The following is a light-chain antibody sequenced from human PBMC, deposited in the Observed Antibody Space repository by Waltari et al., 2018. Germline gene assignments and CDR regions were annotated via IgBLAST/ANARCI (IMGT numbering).Light chain of an antibody. CDR2: YKSDSDK. CDR3: MIWHSSASV. V-gene: IGLV5-45*03. Sequence: QAVLTQPSSLSASPGASASLPCTLRSGINVGTSRLYWYQQKPGSPPQYLLRYKSDSDKQHGSGVPSRFSGSKDASANAGILLISGLQSEDEADYYCMIWHSSASVFGTGTKVTVL. CDR1: SGINVGTSR. J-gene: IGLJ1*01.